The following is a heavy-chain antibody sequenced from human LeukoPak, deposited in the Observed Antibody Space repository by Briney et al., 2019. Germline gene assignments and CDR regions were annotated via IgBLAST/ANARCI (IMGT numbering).Heavy chain of an antibody. Sequence: RRASVKVSCKASGYTFTSYGISWVRQAPGQGLEWMGWISAYNGNTNYAQKLQGRVTMTTDTSTSTAYMELRSLRSDDTAVYYCARDNDSRDPPQFDYWGQGTLVTVSS. CDR3: ARDNDSRDPPQFDY. CDR2: ISAYNGNT. CDR1: GYTFTSYG. J-gene: IGHJ4*02. V-gene: IGHV1-18*01. D-gene: IGHD3-16*01.